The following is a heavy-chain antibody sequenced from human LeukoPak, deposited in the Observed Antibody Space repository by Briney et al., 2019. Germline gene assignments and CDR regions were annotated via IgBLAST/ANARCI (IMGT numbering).Heavy chain of an antibody. CDR2: ISGSGGST. D-gene: IGHD3-22*01. CDR3: AKRGVVIRVILVGFHKEAYYFDS. CDR1: GITLSNYG. V-gene: IGHV3-23*01. Sequence: GGSLRLSCAVSGITLSNYGMSWLRQAPGKGLEWVAGISGSGGSTNYADSVKGRFTVSRDNPKNTLYVQVNSLRPEDTAVYFCAKRGVVIRVILVGFHKEAYYFDSWGQGALVTVSS. J-gene: IGHJ4*02.